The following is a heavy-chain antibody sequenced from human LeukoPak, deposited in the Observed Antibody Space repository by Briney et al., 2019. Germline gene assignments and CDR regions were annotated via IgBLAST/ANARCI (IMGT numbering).Heavy chain of an antibody. CDR3: ARVNSGSYYWFDP. CDR2: ISSSSSYT. J-gene: IGHJ5*02. Sequence: GGSLRLSCAASGFTFSDYYMSWIRQAPGQGLEWVSYISSSSSYTNYADSVKGRFTISRDNAKNSLYLQMNSLRAEDTAVYYCARVNSGSYYWFDPWGQGTLVTVSS. V-gene: IGHV3-11*06. CDR1: GFTFSDYY. D-gene: IGHD1-26*01.